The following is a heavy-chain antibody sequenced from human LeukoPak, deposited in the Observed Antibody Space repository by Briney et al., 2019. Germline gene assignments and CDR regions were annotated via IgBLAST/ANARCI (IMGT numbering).Heavy chain of an antibody. Sequence: SVKVSCKASGGTFSSYAISWVRQAPGQGLEWMGGIIPIFGTANYAQKFQGRVTITADESTSTAYMELSSLRSEDTAVYYCARVLAVAGRGYYYYGMDVWGQGTTVTVSS. J-gene: IGHJ6*02. D-gene: IGHD6-19*01. V-gene: IGHV1-69*13. CDR1: GGTFSSYA. CDR2: IIPIFGTA. CDR3: ARVLAVAGRGYYYYGMDV.